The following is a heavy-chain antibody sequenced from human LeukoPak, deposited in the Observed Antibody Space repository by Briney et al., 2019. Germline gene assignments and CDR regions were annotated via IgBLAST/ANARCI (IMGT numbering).Heavy chain of an antibody. CDR1: GFTFSSYA. V-gene: IGHV3-23*01. CDR2: ISGSGGST. Sequence: PGGSLRLSCAASGFTFSSYAMSWVRQAPGKGLEWVSAISGSGGSTYYADSVKGRFTISSDNSKNTLYVQMNSLRAEDTAVYYCAKGNYYDSSGYYYFDYWGQGTLVTVSS. CDR3: AKGNYYDSSGYYYFDY. D-gene: IGHD3-22*01. J-gene: IGHJ4*02.